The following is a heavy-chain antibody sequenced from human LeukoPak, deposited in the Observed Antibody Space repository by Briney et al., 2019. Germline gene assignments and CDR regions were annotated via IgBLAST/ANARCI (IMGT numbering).Heavy chain of an antibody. J-gene: IGHJ4*02. Sequence: SVKVSCKASGGTFSSYAISWVRQAPGQGLEWMGGIIPIFGTANYAQKFQGRVTITADESTSTAYLELNSLRSQDTAVYYCARGYCSSTSCYPITIHSHWGQGTLVTVSS. CDR2: IIPIFGTA. V-gene: IGHV1-69*01. CDR3: ARGYCSSTSCYPITIHSH. D-gene: IGHD2-2*01. CDR1: GGTFSSYA.